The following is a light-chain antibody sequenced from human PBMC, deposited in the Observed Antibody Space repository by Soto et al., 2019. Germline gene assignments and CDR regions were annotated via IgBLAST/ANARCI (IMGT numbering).Light chain of an antibody. CDR2: GAS. CDR1: QSLTTRY. V-gene: IGKV3-20*01. Sequence: IVLTQSPGTLSLSPGETATLSCSASQSLTTRYLAWYQQKHGQPPRLLIYGASNRDTGTPDRISGSWSGTDFTLPISSLEPDDFAVYFCQQYASSVVYTFGQGTKLEIK. J-gene: IGKJ2*01. CDR3: QQYASSVVYT.